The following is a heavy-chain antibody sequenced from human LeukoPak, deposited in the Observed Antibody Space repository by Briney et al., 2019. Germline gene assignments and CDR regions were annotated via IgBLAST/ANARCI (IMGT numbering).Heavy chain of an antibody. CDR3: ARVGRATRAFDY. CDR1: GFTFSSYA. V-gene: IGHV3-64*01. D-gene: IGHD1-26*01. J-gene: IGHJ4*02. Sequence: PGGSLRLSCAASGFTFSSYAMHWVRQAPGKGLEYVSAISSNGGSTYYANSVKGRFTISRDNAKNSLYLQMNSLRAEDTAVYYCARVGRATRAFDYWGQGTLVTVSS. CDR2: ISSNGGST.